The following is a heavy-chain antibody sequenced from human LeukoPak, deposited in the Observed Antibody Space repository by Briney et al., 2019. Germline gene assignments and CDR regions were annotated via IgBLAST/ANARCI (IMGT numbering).Heavy chain of an antibody. D-gene: IGHD3-10*01. J-gene: IGHJ5*02. CDR1: GYTFTSYA. V-gene: IGHV1-3*01. CDR3: ARVQGVLLWFRELKLRDNWFDP. CDR2: INAGNGNT. Sequence: ASVKVSCKASGYTFTSYAMHWVRQAPGQRLEWMGWINAGNGNTKYSQKFQGRVTITRDTSASTAYMELSSLRSEDTAVYYCARVQGVLLWFRELKLRDNWFDPWGQGTLVTVSS.